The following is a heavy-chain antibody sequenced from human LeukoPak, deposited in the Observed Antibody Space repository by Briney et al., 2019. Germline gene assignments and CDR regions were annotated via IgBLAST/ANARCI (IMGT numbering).Heavy chain of an antibody. CDR1: GYTVTDYY. CDR3: ARGHHCTGGSCYSNWFDP. Sequence: GASVKVSCKASGYTVTDYYMHWVRQAPGQGLEWMGWMNPNNGGANHAQKFQGRVTMTRDTSISTAYMELSRLRSDDTAVYYCARGHHCTGGSCYSNWFDPWGQGTLVTVSS. CDR2: MNPNNGGA. D-gene: IGHD2-15*01. V-gene: IGHV1-2*02. J-gene: IGHJ5*02.